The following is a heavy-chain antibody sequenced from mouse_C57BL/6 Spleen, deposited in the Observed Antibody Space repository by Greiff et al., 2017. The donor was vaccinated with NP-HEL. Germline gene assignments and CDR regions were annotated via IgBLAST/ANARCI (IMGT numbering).Heavy chain of an antibody. D-gene: IGHD4-1*01. Sequence: EVQRVESGGGLVKPGGSLKLSCAASGFTFSSYAMSWVRQTPEKRLEWVATISDGGSYTYYPDNVKGRFTISRDNAKNNLYLQMSHLKSEDTAMYYCARGTVDFDYWGQGTTLTVSS. V-gene: IGHV5-4*01. CDR2: ISDGGSYT. CDR3: ARGTVDFDY. CDR1: GFTFSSYA. J-gene: IGHJ2*01.